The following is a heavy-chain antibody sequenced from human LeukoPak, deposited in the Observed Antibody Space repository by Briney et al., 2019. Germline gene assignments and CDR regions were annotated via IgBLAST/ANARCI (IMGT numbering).Heavy chain of an antibody. CDR2: INHSGST. CDR3: ARERGVVVPAAIRSCDAFDI. CDR1: GGSFSGYY. J-gene: IGHJ3*02. Sequence: PSGTLSLTCAVYGGSFSGYYWGWIRQPPGKGLEWIGEINHSGSTNYNPSLKSRVTISVDTSKNQFSLKLSSVTAADTAVYYCARERGVVVPAAIRSCDAFDIWGQGTMVTVSS. D-gene: IGHD2-2*02. V-gene: IGHV4-34*01.